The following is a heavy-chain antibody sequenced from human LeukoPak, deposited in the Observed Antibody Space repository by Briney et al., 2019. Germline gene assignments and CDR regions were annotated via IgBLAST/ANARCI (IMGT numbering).Heavy chain of an antibody. CDR3: AKDLRYCSGGSCYSQDYYYYYGMDV. CDR2: IWYDGSKK. Sequence: PGGSLRLSCAASGFTFSDYGIHWVRQAPGQELEWVALIWYDGSKKYYADSVKGRFTISRDNSKNTLYLQMNSLRAEDTAVYYCAKDLRYCSGGSCYSQDYYYYYGMDVWGQGTTVTVSS. D-gene: IGHD2-15*01. CDR1: GFTFSDYG. V-gene: IGHV3-30*02. J-gene: IGHJ6*02.